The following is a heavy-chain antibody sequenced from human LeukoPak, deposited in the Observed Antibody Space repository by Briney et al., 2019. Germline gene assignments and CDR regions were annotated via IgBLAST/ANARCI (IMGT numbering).Heavy chain of an antibody. V-gene: IGHV4-59*01. CDR3: AKEGAESFPDAFDN. CDR2: ISYSGST. CDR1: GGSISPYY. D-gene: IGHD3-10*01. J-gene: IGHJ3*02. Sequence: PSETLSLTYTVSGGSISPYYWSWLRQPPGKGLEWIGYISYSGSTKNNPSLKSRVTISVDTSKNQFSLKLTSVAAADTAVYYCAKEGAESFPDAFDNWGQGTMITVSS.